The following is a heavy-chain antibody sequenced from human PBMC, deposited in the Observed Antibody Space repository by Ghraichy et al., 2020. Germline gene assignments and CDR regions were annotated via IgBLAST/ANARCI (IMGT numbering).Heavy chain of an antibody. CDR2: ISYDGSNK. V-gene: IGHV3-30*18. CDR1: GFTFSSYG. D-gene: IGHD1-26*01. CDR3: AKDAAELRRYFDY. J-gene: IGHJ4*02. Sequence: GGSLRLSCAASGFTFSSYGMHWVRQAPGKGLEWVAVISYDGSNKYYADSVKGRFTISRDNSKNTLYLQMNSLRAEDTAVYYCAKDAAELRRYFDYWGQGTLVTVSS.